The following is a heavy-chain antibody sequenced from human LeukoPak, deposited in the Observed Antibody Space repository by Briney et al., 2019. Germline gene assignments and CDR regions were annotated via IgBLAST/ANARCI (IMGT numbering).Heavy chain of an antibody. D-gene: IGHD3-3*01. J-gene: IGHJ6*03. CDR1: GFTFSSYA. V-gene: IGHV3-30*01. CDR2: ISYDGSNK. Sequence: GGSLRLSCAASGFTFSSYAMHWVRQAPGKGLEWVAVISYDGSNKYYADSVKDRFTISRDNSKNTLYLQMNSLRAEDTAVYYCARDPPSGTGDYDFWSGYSSYYYYYMDVWGKGTTVTVSS. CDR3: ARDPPSGTGDYDFWSGYSSYYYYYMDV.